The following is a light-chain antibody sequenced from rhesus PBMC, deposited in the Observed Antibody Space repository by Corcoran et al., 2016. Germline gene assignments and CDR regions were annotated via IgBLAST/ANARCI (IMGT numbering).Light chain of an antibody. Sequence: EIVMTQSPATLSLSPGERATLSCRASQSVSSSLAWYQQKPGQAPRLLPNGASSRATGIPDMFRGSGSGTGLTLTISSLEPEDVAVYYCLQHSNWPYSFGQGTKVEIK. CDR2: GAS. CDR3: LQHSNWPYS. J-gene: IGKJ2*01. CDR1: QSVSSS. V-gene: IGKV3-24*01.